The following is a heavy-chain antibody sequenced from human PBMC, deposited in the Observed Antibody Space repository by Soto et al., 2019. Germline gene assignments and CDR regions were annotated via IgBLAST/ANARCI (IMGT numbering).Heavy chain of an antibody. V-gene: IGHV1-18*01. CDR3: ARGEYYGGNSGGYYYYYGMDV. Sequence: ASVKVSCKASGYTFTSYGISWVRQAPGQGLEWMGWISAYNGNTNYAQKLQGRVTMTTDTSTSTAYMELRSLRSDDTAVDYCARGEYYGGNSGGYYYYYGMDVWGQGTTVTVSS. D-gene: IGHD4-17*01. J-gene: IGHJ6*02. CDR2: ISAYNGNT. CDR1: GYTFTSYG.